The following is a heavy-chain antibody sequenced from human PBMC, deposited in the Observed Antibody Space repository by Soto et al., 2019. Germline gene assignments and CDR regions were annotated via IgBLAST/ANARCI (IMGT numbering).Heavy chain of an antibody. CDR2: IYYSGST. CDR3: ARDRGCSSTSCYYFDY. V-gene: IGHV4-59*01. CDR1: GGSISSYY. J-gene: IGHJ4*02. D-gene: IGHD2-2*01. Sequence: SETLSLTCTVSGGSISSYYWSWIRQPPGKGLEWIGYIYYSGSTNYNPSLKSRVTISVDTSKNQFSLKLSSVTAADTAVYYCARDRGCSSTSCYYFDYWGQGTLVTVS.